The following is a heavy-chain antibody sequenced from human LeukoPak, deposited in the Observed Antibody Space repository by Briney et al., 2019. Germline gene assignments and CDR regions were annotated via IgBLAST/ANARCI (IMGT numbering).Heavy chain of an antibody. V-gene: IGHV3-30*02. J-gene: IGHJ4*02. CDR2: IRYDGSNK. Sequence: GGSLRLSCAASGFTFSSYGMHWVRQAPGKGLEWVAFIRYDGSNKYYADSVKGRFTISRDNSKNTLYLQMNSLRAEDTAVYYCAKSGRLTGFYRDFDYWGQGTLVTVSS. CDR3: AKSGRLTGFYRDFDY. CDR1: GFTFSSYG. D-gene: IGHD3-9*01.